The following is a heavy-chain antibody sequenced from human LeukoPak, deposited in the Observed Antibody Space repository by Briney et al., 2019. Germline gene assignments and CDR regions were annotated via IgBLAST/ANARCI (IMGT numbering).Heavy chain of an antibody. J-gene: IGHJ4*02. CDR1: GGSISSYY. D-gene: IGHD6-13*01. Sequence: SETLSLTCAVSGGSISSYYWSWIRQPPGKGLEWNGYIYYSGTTNYNPSLKSRVTISVDTSKNQFSLGLSSVTAADTAVYYCARGVYIAAAQYGYWGQGTLVTVSS. V-gene: IGHV4-59*01. CDR2: IYYSGTT. CDR3: ARGVYIAAAQYGY.